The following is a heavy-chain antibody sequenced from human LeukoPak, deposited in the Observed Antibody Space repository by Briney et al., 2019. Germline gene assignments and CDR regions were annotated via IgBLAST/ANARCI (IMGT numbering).Heavy chain of an antibody. D-gene: IGHD1-26*01. V-gene: IGHV4-31*03. J-gene: IGHJ3*02. CDR1: GGSISSGGYY. CDR3: ARRGVGATKYDAFDI. CDR2: IYYSGST. Sequence: SETLSLTCTVSGGSISSGGYYWSWIRQHPGKGLEWIGYIYYSGSTYYNPSLKSRVTISVDTSKNQFSLKLSSVTAADTAVYYCARRGVGATKYDAFDIWGQGTMVTVSS.